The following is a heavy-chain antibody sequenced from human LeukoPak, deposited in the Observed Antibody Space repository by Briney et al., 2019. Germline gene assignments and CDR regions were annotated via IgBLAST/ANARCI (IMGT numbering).Heavy chain of an antibody. Sequence: GGSLRLSCAASGFTVSSNYMSWVRQAPGKGLEWVSVVYSDGSTYYADSVKGRFTISRDNSKNTLYLQMNSLRAEDTAVYYCAKRSGSRGYFQHWGQGTLVTVSS. CDR1: GFTVSSNY. J-gene: IGHJ1*01. D-gene: IGHD3-10*01. CDR2: VYSDGST. V-gene: IGHV3-53*01. CDR3: AKRSGSRGYFQH.